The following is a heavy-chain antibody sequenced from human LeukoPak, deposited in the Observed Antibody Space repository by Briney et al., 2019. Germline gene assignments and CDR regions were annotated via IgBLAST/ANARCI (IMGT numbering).Heavy chain of an antibody. J-gene: IGHJ6*02. CDR1: GFIFRNYY. CDR3: CDGMDV. V-gene: IGHV3-23*01. Sequence: GGSLRLSCAASGFIFRNYYMSWVRQAPGKGLEWVSAINGSGNSTYYADSVQGRFTISRDNSKNTLNLQMNSLRAEDTAVYYCCDGMDVWGQGTTVAVSS. CDR2: INGSGNST.